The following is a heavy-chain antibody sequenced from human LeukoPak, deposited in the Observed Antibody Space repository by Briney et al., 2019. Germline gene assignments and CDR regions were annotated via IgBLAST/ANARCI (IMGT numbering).Heavy chain of an antibody. CDR3: ARGYCSSTSCQYYFDY. D-gene: IGHD2-2*01. J-gene: IGHJ4*02. CDR2: INAGNGDT. Sequence: ASVKVSCKASGYTFTSYALHWVRQAPGQRVEWRGWINAGNGDTKYSQKFQGRVTITRDTSASTAYMELSSLRSEDTAVYHCARGYCSSTSCQYYFDYWGQGTLVTVSS. V-gene: IGHV1-3*01. CDR1: GYTFTSYA.